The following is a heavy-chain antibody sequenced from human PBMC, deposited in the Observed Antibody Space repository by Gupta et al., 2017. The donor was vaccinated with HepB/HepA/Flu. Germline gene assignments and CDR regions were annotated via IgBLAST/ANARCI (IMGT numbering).Heavy chain of an antibody. Sequence: QVQLVQSGAEVKKPGASVKVSCKASGYTFTSYYMHWVRQAPGQGLEGMGIINPSGGSKSYAQKFQGRVTMTRDTSTSTVYMELSSLRSEDTAVYYCARDLRWELRAFDYWGQGNLVTVSS. J-gene: IGHJ4*02. CDR3: ARDLRWELRAFDY. D-gene: IGHD1-26*01. CDR1: GYTFTSYY. V-gene: IGHV1-46*01. CDR2: INPSGGSK.